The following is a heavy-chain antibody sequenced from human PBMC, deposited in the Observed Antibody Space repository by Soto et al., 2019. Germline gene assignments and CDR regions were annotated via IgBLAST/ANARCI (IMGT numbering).Heavy chain of an antibody. CDR1: GFTFSTYA. CDR3: ARDLQYQLLSDGGY. CDR2: ISYDGSNK. Sequence: QVQLVESGGALVQPGRSLRLSGAASGFTFSTYAMNWVRQAPGKGLEWVAVISYDGSNKYYADSVKGRFTISRDNSKNTLYLQMNSLRAEDTAVYYCARDLQYQLLSDGGYWGQGTLVTVSS. V-gene: IGHV3-30-3*01. D-gene: IGHD2-2*01. J-gene: IGHJ4*02.